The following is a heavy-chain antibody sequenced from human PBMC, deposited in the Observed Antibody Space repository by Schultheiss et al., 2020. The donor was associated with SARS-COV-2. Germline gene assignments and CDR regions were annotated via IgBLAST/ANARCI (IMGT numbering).Heavy chain of an antibody. CDR1: GGSISSYY. D-gene: IGHD6-6*01. V-gene: IGHV4-59*08. Sequence: SETLSLTCTVSGGSISSYYWSWIRQPPGKGLEWIGYIYYSGSTNYNPSLNSRVTISVDTSKNQFSLKLSSVTAADTAVYYCARFTRGSSFVGDSYYFDYWGQGTLVTVSS. CDR3: ARFTRGSSFVGDSYYFDY. CDR2: IYYSGST. J-gene: IGHJ4*02.